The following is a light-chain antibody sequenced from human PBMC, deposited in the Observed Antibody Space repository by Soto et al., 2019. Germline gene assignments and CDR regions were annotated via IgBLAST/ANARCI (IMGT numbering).Light chain of an antibody. CDR3: QQYRSWPRT. CDR2: GAS. CDR1: QSVSSN. Sequence: EIVMTQSPATLSVSPGERATLSCRASQSVSSNLAWYQQKPGQAPRLLIYGASTRATDMSGTFSGRGSGTEFTLTISSLRPEDFAVYYCQQYRSWPRTFGQGTKVEMK. V-gene: IGKV3-15*01. J-gene: IGKJ1*01.